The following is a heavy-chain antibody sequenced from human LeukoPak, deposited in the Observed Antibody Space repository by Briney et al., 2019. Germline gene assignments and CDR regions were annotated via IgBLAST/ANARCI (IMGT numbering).Heavy chain of an antibody. CDR2: IIPIFGTA. Sequence: SVTVSCTASGGTFSSYAISWVRQAPGQGLEWMGGIIPIFGTANYAQKFQGRVTITADESTSTAYMELSSLRSEDTAVYYCARVVVPAAMGYYYYGMDVWGQGTTVTVSS. CDR1: GGTFSSYA. D-gene: IGHD2-2*01. J-gene: IGHJ6*02. V-gene: IGHV1-69*13. CDR3: ARVVVPAAMGYYYYGMDV.